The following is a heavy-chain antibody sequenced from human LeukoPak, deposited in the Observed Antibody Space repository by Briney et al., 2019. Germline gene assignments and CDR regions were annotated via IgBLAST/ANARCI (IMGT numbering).Heavy chain of an antibody. CDR3: ARGAIYYGNWFPP. D-gene: IGHD1-26*01. J-gene: IGHJ5*02. Sequence: GGSLRLSCAASGFVFSNSWMYWVRQTPGKGLVWVSRINIDGSMVDYADSVKGRFTISRDNAKDTLFLQMNSLRVDDTAVYYGARGAIYYGNWFPPWAQGAPVTVSS. V-gene: IGHV3-74*01. CDR2: INIDGSMV. CDR1: GFVFSNSW.